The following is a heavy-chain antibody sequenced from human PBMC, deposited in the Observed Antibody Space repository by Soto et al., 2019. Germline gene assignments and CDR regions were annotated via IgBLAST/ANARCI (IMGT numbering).Heavy chain of an antibody. CDR1: GGSISSSSFY. D-gene: IGHD3-3*01. CDR3: ATITIFGVVPNYFDY. CDR2: FYYSEST. J-gene: IGHJ4*02. V-gene: IGHV4-39*01. Sequence: QLQLQESGPGLVKPSETLSLTCAVSGGSISSSSFYWGWIRQPPGKGLEWIGSFYYSESTYYNPSLKGRVIISVDTSKNQFSLKLSSVTAADTAVYYCATITIFGVVPNYFDYWGQGTLVTVSS.